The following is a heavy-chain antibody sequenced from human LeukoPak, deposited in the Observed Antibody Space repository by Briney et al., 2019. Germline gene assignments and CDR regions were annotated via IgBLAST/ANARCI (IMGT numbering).Heavy chain of an antibody. CDR1: GGSISSHY. J-gene: IGHJ4*02. V-gene: IGHV4-59*11. Sequence: SETLSLTCTVSGGSISSHYWSWIMQPPGKGLEWIAYLFDSVNTKDNPSLQSRLTLSADTSKNQFSLRLSSVTAADTAVYYCATIKRGSIFGYFDFWGQGIKVTVSS. CDR2: LFDSVNT. D-gene: IGHD5-18*01. CDR3: ATIKRGSIFGYFDF.